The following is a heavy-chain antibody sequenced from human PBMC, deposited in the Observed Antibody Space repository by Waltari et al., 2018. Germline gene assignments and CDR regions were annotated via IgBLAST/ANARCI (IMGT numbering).Heavy chain of an antibody. V-gene: IGHV3-11*06. CDR1: GFTFSDHY. Sequence: QVQLVESGGGMVKAGGSLRLSCAASGFTFSDHYMSWIRQATGNGLQWVSFISSTSRYSNTADSVKGRFTISRDNAKKAVFLQMNNLRAEDTAVYYCARGRDDYNPQPFDFWCQGIPVTVSS. CDR3: ARGRDDYNPQPFDF. J-gene: IGHJ4*02. D-gene: IGHD4-4*01. CDR2: ISSTSRYS.